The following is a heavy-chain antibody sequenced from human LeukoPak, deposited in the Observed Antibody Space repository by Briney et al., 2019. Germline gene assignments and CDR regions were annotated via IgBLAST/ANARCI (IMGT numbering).Heavy chain of an antibody. V-gene: IGHV3-23*01. D-gene: IGHD5-24*01. Sequence: GGSLRLSCAASGFNFRDAAMTWVRQAPGKGLEWISLISFSGDNSYYADSVKGRFTISRDNSKNTLSLQMNGLRVEDTAIYYCAKDIQLSTWGLGTMVTVSS. J-gene: IGHJ3*01. CDR3: AKDIQLST. CDR1: GFNFRDAA. CDR2: ISFSGDNS.